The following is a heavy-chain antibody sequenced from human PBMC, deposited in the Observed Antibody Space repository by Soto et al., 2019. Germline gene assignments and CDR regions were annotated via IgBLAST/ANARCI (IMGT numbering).Heavy chain of an antibody. CDR2: IIPIFGTA. J-gene: IGHJ3*02. CDR3: AKTRGVSSYYDSFDI. CDR1: GGTFSTYA. D-gene: IGHD3-10*01. Sequence: ASVKVSCKSSGGTFSTYAISWVRQAPGQGLEWMGGIIPIFGTANYAQKLQGRVTITADESTSTAYMELSSLRSEDTAVYYCAKTRGVSSYYDSFDIWGQGTMVTLSS. V-gene: IGHV1-69*13.